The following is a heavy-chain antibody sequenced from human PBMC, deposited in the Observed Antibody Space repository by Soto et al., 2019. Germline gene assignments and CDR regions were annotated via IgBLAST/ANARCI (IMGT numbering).Heavy chain of an antibody. CDR3: ARDQLSPYDYYGMDV. CDR2: ISAYNGNT. V-gene: IGHV1-18*01. D-gene: IGHD5-18*01. CDR1: GYTFTSYG. J-gene: IGHJ6*02. Sequence: QVQLVQSGAEVKKPGASVKVSCKASGYTFTSYGISWVRQAPGQGLAWMGWISAYNGNTNYAQKLQGRVTMTTDTATSTADMELRSMRSDDTAVYYCARDQLSPYDYYGMDVWGQGTTVTVSS.